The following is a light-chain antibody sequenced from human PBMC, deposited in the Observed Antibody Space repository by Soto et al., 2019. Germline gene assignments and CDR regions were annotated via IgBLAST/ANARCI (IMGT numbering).Light chain of an antibody. Sequence: DIQMTQSPSSLSASVGDRVTITCRASQGIRNDLGWYQQKPGKAPKCLIYAVSSLRSGVPSRFSGGGSGTDFTFTISSLQSEDIATYFCQQYHSLPHTFGQGTKLEIK. CDR2: AVS. CDR1: QGIRND. J-gene: IGKJ2*01. V-gene: IGKV1-17*01. CDR3: QQYHSLPHT.